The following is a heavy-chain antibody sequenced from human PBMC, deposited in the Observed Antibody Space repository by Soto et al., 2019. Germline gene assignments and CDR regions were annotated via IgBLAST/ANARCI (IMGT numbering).Heavy chain of an antibody. CDR3: AKEREAYSSGWYGGFDY. J-gene: IGHJ4*02. V-gene: IGHV3-23*04. Sequence: EVQLVESGGGLVQPGGSLRLSCAASGFTFSSYAMSWVRQAPGKGLEWVSAISGSGGSTYYADSVKGRFTISRDNSKNTLYLQMNSLRAEDTAVYYCAKEREAYSSGWYGGFDYWGQGTLVTVSS. CDR2: ISGSGGST. D-gene: IGHD6-19*01. CDR1: GFTFSSYA.